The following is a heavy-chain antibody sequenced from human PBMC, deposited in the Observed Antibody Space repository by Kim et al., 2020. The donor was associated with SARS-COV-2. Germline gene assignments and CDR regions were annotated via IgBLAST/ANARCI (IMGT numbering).Heavy chain of an antibody. Sequence: RPSFQGQGTISADKSISTAYLQWSSLKASDTAMYYCARAQGRDSYGYDYWGQGTLVTVSS. D-gene: IGHD5-18*01. V-gene: IGHV5-51*01. CDR3: ARAQGRDSYGYDY. J-gene: IGHJ4*02.